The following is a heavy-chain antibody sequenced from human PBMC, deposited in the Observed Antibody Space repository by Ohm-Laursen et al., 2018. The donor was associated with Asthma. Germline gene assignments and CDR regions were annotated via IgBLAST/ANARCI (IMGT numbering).Heavy chain of an antibody. CDR3: ARVSPYYYDSTAPSAFDI. V-gene: IGHV4-59*07. CDR1: GGSISSYY. D-gene: IGHD3-22*01. Sequence: SDTLSLTCTVSGGSISSYYWSWIRQPPGKGLEWIGYIYYSGSTNYNPSLKIRVTISVDTSKNQFSLKLSSVTAADTAVYYCARVSPYYYDSTAPSAFDIWGQGTMVTVSS. J-gene: IGHJ3*02. CDR2: IYYSGST.